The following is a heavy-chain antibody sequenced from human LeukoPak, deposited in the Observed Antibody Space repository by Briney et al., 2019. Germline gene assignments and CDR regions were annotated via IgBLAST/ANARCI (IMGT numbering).Heavy chain of an antibody. CDR2: IIPIFGTA. Sequence: ASVKVSCKASGGTFSSYASSWVRQAPGQGLEWMGGIIPIFGTANYAQKFQGRVTITADKSTSTAYMELSSLRSEDTAVYYCARDCSSTSCYESFYYYGMDVWGKGTTVTVSS. CDR1: GGTFSSYA. D-gene: IGHD2-2*01. CDR3: ARDCSSTSCYESFYYYGMDV. V-gene: IGHV1-69*06. J-gene: IGHJ6*04.